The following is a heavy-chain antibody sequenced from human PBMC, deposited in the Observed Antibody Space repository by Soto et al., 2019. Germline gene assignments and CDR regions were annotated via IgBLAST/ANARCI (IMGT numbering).Heavy chain of an antibody. J-gene: IGHJ5*02. CDR1: GGSISSGDYY. D-gene: IGHD6-6*01. CDR3: ARVGNYSSSSVWFDP. Sequence: SETLSLTCTVSGGSISSGDYYWSWIRQPPGKGLEWIGYIYYSGSTYYNPSLKSRVTISVDTSKNQFSLKLSSVTAADTAVYYCARVGNYSSSSVWFDPWGQGTLVTVS. V-gene: IGHV4-30-4*01. CDR2: IYYSGST.